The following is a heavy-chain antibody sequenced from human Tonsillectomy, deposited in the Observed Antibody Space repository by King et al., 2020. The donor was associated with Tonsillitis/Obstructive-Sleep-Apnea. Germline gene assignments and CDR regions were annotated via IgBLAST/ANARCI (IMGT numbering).Heavy chain of an antibody. J-gene: IGHJ5*02. CDR2: IKSKTDGGTT. CDR3: TTDPGLRREYWFDP. Sequence: VQLVESGGGLVKPGGSLRLSCAASGFTFSNAWMNWVRQAPGKGLEWVGRIKSKTDGGTTDYAAPVKGRFTISRDDSKNTLYLQMNSLKTEDTAVYYCTTDPGLRREYWFDPWGQGTLVTVSS. D-gene: IGHD4-17*01. V-gene: IGHV3-15*07. CDR1: GFTFSNAW.